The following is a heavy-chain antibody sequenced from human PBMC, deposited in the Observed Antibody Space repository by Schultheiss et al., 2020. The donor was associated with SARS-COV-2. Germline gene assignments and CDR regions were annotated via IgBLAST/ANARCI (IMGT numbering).Heavy chain of an antibody. J-gene: IGHJ6*02. V-gene: IGHV4-59*01. CDR3: ARFYYYDSSGSGAYY. D-gene: IGHD3-22*01. CDR1: GGSFSGYY. CDR2: IYYSGST. Sequence: SETLSLTCAVYGGSFSGYYWSWIRQPPGKGLEWIGYIYYSGSTNYNPSLKSRVTISVDTSKNQFSLKLSSVTAADTAVYYCARFYYYDSSGSGAYYWGQGTTVTVSS.